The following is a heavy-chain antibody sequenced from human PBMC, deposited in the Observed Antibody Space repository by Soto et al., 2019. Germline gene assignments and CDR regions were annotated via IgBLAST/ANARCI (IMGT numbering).Heavy chain of an antibody. CDR3: AKDGVIQSRFDY. J-gene: IGHJ4*02. D-gene: IGHD4-4*01. CDR1: GFTFSSYA. V-gene: IGHV3-23*01. Sequence: RLSCAASGFTFSSYAMSWVRQAPGKGLEWVSAISGSGGSTYYADSVKGRFTISRDNSKNTLYLQMNSLRAEDTAVYYCAKDGVIQSRFDYWGQGTLVTVSS. CDR2: ISGSGGST.